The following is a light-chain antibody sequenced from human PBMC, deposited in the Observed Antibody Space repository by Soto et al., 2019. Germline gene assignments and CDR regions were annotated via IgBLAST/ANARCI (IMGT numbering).Light chain of an antibody. J-gene: IGKJ2*01. V-gene: IGKV3-11*01. CDR3: QQRSNWPPYT. CDR1: QSFRGL. CDR2: DAY. Sequence: EVVLTQSPVTLSLSPGERATLSCRASQSFRGLLAWYQQKPGQAPRLLIYDAYNRATGIPPRFSGSGSGTDFPLTISSLEPEDSAVYYCQQRSNWPPYTFGQGTKLEIK.